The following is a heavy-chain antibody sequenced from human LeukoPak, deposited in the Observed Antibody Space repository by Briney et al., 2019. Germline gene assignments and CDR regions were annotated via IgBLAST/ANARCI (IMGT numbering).Heavy chain of an antibody. D-gene: IGHD4-23*01. V-gene: IGHV3-30*14. CDR3: ARNYGGILNFDY. CDR2: IRYDGSNK. J-gene: IGHJ4*02. CDR1: GFTFSSYA. Sequence: PGGSLRLSCAASGFTFSSYAMHWVRQAPGKGLEWVAFIRYDGSNKYYADSVKGRFTISRDNSKNTLYLQMGSLRAEDMAVYYCARNYGGILNFDYWGQGTLVTVSS.